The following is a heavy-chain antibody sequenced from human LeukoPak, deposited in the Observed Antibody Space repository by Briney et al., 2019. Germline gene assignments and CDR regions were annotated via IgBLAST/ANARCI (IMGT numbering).Heavy chain of an antibody. D-gene: IGHD3-22*01. CDR3: ARWGAVPTFYVSSGYARNAFDI. V-gene: IGHV4-39*07. J-gene: IGHJ3*02. CDR1: GGSISSSSYY. CDR2: IYYSGST. Sequence: SETLSLTCTVSGGSISSSSYYWGWIRQPPGKGLEWIGSIYYSGSTYYNPSLKSRVTISVDTSKNQFSLKLSSVTAADTAVYYCARWGAVPTFYVSSGYARNAFDIWGQGTMVTVSS.